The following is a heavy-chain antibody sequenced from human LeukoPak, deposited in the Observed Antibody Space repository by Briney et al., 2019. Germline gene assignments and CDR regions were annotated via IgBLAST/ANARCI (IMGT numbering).Heavy chain of an antibody. J-gene: IGHJ4*02. Sequence: ASMKVSCKTSGYTFTTYAISWVRQAPGQGLEWLGWINTNTGNPTYAQGFFTGRYVFSLDTSVNTAYLQITGLKADDTAVYYCGRDPKLGIRGYTYGYIDFWGQGTLVTVPS. CDR3: GRDPKLGIRGYTYGYIDF. CDR1: GYTFTTYA. D-gene: IGHD5-18*01. CDR2: INTNTGNP. V-gene: IGHV7-4-1*02.